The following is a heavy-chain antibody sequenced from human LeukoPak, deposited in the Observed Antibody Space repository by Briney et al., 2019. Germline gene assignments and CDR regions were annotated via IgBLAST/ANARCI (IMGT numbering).Heavy chain of an antibody. D-gene: IGHD2-21*02. CDR3: AREGVTPPRGAFDI. Sequence: PGGSLRLPCAASGFTFRSYGMHWVRQAPGKGLEWVALISYDGSTRHYADSVKGRFTISRDNSKNTLYLQMNSLRAEDTAVYYCAREGVTPPRGAFDIWGQGTMVTVSS. V-gene: IGHV3-30*03. CDR2: ISYDGSTR. J-gene: IGHJ3*02. CDR1: GFTFRSYG.